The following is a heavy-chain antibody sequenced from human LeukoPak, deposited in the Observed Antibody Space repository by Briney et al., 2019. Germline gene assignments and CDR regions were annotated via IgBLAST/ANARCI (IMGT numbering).Heavy chain of an antibody. CDR1: GYTFTGYY. V-gene: IGHV1-2*03. J-gene: IGHJ4*02. CDR2: INPNSGGT. D-gene: IGHD3-10*01. Sequence: LEASVKVSCKPSGYTFTGYYMHCVREAPGQGLECMGWINPNSGGTNYAQKFQGRVTMTRDTSISTAYMELSRLRSDDTAVYDCARGDLGSYYMDYWGQGTLVTVSS. CDR3: ARGDLGSYYMDY.